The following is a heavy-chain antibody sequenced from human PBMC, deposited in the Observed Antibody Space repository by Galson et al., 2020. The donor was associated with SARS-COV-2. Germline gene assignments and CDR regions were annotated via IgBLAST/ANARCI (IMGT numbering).Heavy chain of an antibody. CDR3: SRLNTRLSPVYGMDV. D-gene: IGHD2-2*02. V-gene: IGHV4-39*01. CDR1: GGSIRDSDYY. J-gene: IGHJ6*02. Sequence: SETLSLTCTVSGGSIRDSDYYWGWIRQPPGKGLECIGSIYYSGTSHYSNPSLKSRVTISVDTSKNQFSLKLRSVTAADAAVYYCSRLNTRLSPVYGMDVWGQGTTVTVSS. CDR2: IYYSGTS.